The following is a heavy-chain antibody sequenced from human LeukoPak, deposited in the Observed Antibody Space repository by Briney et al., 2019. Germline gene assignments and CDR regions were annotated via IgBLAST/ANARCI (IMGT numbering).Heavy chain of an antibody. V-gene: IGHV1-3*01. J-gene: IGHJ4*02. CDR3: ARDDFWSGYADY. D-gene: IGHD3-3*01. CDR1: GYTFTSYA. CDR2: INAGNGNT. Sequence: ASVKVSCKASGYTFTSYAMHWVRQAPGQRLEWMGWINAGNGNTKYSQKFQGRVTITRDTSASTAYMELSSLRSEDTAVYYCARDDFWSGYADYWGQGTLVTVSS.